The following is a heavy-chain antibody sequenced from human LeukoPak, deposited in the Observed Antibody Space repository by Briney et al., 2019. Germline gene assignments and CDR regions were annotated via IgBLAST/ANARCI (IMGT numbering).Heavy chain of an antibody. CDR3: ARDQSIAGPTTADY. J-gene: IGHJ4*02. D-gene: IGHD1-26*01. CDR2: ISRSGSVI. V-gene: IGHV3-48*03. CDR1: GFTISSYE. Sequence: PGGSLRLSCAASGFTISSYEMNWVRQVPGKGLEWVSYISRSGSVIYYADSVKGRFTISRDNAKNSLYLQMNSLRAEDTAVYYCARDQSIAGPTTADYWGQGTLVTVSS.